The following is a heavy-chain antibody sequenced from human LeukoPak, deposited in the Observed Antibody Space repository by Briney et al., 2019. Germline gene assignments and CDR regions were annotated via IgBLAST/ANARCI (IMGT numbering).Heavy chain of an antibody. CDR3: ASGRLYGYYSYYHMDV. V-gene: IGHV3-7*01. CDR2: INQDESQK. J-gene: IGHJ6*03. Sequence: PGGALRLSCSASGFDSSNYWMSWVRQAPGKGLEWVANINQDESQKHCVDSVRGRFTICRDSAKKSLFLQMNRLRDEDTAVYFCASGRLYGYYSYYHMDVWGEGTTVTVSS. CDR1: GFDSSNYW. D-gene: IGHD1-1*01.